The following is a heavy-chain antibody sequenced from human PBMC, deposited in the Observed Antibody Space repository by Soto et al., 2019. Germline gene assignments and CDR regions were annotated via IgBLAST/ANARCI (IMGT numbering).Heavy chain of an antibody. CDR1: GYTFTSYG. J-gene: IGHJ6*02. V-gene: IGHV1-18*01. CDR3: ARDGYYDSSGYYYSLWYYYYGMDV. CDR2: ISAYNGNT. D-gene: IGHD3-22*01. Sequence: ASVKVSCKASGYTFTSYGISWVRQAPGQGLEWMGWISAYNGNTNYAQKLQGRVTMTTDTSTSTAYMELRSLRSDDTAVYYCARDGYYDSSGYYYSLWYYYYGMDVWGQGTTVTVSS.